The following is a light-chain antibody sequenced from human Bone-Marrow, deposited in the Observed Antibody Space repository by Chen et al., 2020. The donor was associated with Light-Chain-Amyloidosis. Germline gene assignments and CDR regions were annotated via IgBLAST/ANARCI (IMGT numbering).Light chain of an antibody. V-gene: IGLV2-14*01. CDR3: SSYTITNTRV. CDR2: EVT. CDR1: SSDVGGDNH. J-gene: IGLJ1*01. Sequence: QSALTPPASVSGSPGQSLNISCTGTSSDVGGDNHVSWYQKHPDKAPKLMIYEVTNRPSWVPDRFSGSKSDNTASLTISGLQTEDEADYFCSSYTITNTRVFGSGTRVTVL.